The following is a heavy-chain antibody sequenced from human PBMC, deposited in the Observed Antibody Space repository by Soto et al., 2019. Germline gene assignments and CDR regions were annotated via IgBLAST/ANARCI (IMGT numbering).Heavy chain of an antibody. D-gene: IGHD3-10*01. CDR1: GFTFSSYG. Sequence: QVQLVESGGGVVQPGRSLRLSCAASGFTFSSYGMHWVRQAPGKGLELVAVIWYDGSNKYYADSVKGRFTISRDNSKNTLYLQMNSLRAEDTAVYYCARASGSGKGYYGMDVWGQGPTVTVSS. V-gene: IGHV3-33*01. J-gene: IGHJ6*02. CDR3: ARASGSGKGYYGMDV. CDR2: IWYDGSNK.